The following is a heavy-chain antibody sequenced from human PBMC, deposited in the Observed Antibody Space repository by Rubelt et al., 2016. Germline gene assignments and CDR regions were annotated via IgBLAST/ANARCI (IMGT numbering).Heavy chain of an antibody. D-gene: IGHD3-22*01. J-gene: IGHJ4*02. V-gene: IGHV4-38-2*02. CDR2: ISHSGTT. CDR1: GFSISSGYL. CDR3: AGDRDGYYYFDY. Sequence: GLVKPSETLSLTCTVSGFSISSGYLWGWIRQPPGKGLEWIGSISHSGTTYYNPSLKSRVAISLDTSKNHFSLKLTSVTAADTAVYHCAGDRDGYYYFDYWGQGTLVTVSS.